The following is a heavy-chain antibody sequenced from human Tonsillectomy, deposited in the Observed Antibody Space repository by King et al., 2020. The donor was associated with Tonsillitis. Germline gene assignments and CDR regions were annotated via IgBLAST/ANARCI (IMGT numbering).Heavy chain of an antibody. J-gene: IGHJ6*03. CDR3: ASKSSGYSSYYYMDV. V-gene: IGHV1-8*01. D-gene: IGHD6-19*01. CDR2: MNPNSGNT. CDR1: GYTVTSYD. Sequence: VQLVESGAEVKKPGASVKVSCKASGYTVTSYDINWVRQATGQGREWMGWMNPNSGNTGYAQKFQGRVTMTRNTSISTAYMELGSLSAEDTAVYYGASKSSGYSSYYYMDVWGKGTTVTVSS.